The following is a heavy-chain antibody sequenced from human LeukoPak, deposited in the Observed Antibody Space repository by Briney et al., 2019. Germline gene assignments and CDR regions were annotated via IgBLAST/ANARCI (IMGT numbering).Heavy chain of an antibody. CDR3: ASAHYEATGLGYYFKF. J-gene: IGHJ4*02. D-gene: IGHD2-8*02. CDR2: VYHTGTT. CDR1: GYSISSGYY. V-gene: IGHV4-38-2*02. Sequence: SETLSLTCSASGYSISSGYYWGWIRQSPGKGLEWIGTVYHTGTTYYSPSLKSRLAISLDTSTNRFSLKLTSVTATDTAVYYCASAHYEATGLGYYFKFWGQGTLVSVSS.